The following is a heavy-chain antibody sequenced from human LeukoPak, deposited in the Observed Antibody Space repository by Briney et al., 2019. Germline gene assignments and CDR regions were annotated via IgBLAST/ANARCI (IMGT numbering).Heavy chain of an antibody. J-gene: IGHJ3*02. CDR2: INHSGST. V-gene: IGHV4-34*01. CDR3: ARGSVNYCSSTSCSGAFDI. D-gene: IGHD2-2*01. Sequence: SETLSLTCAVYGGSFSGYYWSWIRQPPVKGLEWIGEINHSGSTNYNPSLKSRVTISVDTSKNQFSLKLSSVTAADTAVYYCARGSVNYCSSTSCSGAFDIWGQGTMVTVSS. CDR1: GGSFSGYY.